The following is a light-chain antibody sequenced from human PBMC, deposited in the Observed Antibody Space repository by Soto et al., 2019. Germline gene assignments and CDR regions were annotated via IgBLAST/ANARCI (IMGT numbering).Light chain of an antibody. CDR1: QSISRY. V-gene: IGKV3-11*01. J-gene: IGKJ3*01. CDR2: DTS. Sequence: EIVLTQSPATLSLSPGEGATLSCRASQSISRYLVWYQQKPGQAPRVLIYDTSNRATGIPARFSGTGSGTDFTLTISRLEPEYFAVYYCQQRSDWPVTFGRGTKVDIK. CDR3: QQRSDWPVT.